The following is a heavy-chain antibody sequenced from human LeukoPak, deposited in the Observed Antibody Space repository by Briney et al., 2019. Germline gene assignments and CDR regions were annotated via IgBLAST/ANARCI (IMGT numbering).Heavy chain of an antibody. CDR1: GITLSNYG. CDR2: ISGSAGGT. V-gene: IGHV3-23*01. D-gene: IGHD3-22*01. J-gene: IGHJ4*02. CDR3: AKRGVVIRVILVGFHKEAYYFDA. Sequence: GGSLRLSCAVSGITLSNYGMSWVRQAPGKGLEWVAGISGSAGGTNYANSVKGRFTISRDNRKNTLYLQTNSLRADDTAIYFCAKRGVVIRVILVGFHKEAYYFDAWGQGALVTVSP.